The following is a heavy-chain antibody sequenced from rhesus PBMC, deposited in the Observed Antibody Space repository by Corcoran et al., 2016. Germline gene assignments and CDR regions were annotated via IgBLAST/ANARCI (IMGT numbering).Heavy chain of an antibody. CDR1: GYTFTSYY. Sequence: QVQLVQSGAEIKQPGASVKLSCKASGYTFTSYYMHWGRQAPGHGLEWIGLLSPYNGNKGYAQNFQGRVTITTDTSTSTGYMELSSLRSEDTAVYYCTRGSAAGFYGLDSWGQGVVVTVSS. D-gene: IGHD6-13*01. CDR2: LSPYNGNK. CDR3: TRGSAAGFYGLDS. V-gene: IGHV1-1*01. J-gene: IGHJ6*01.